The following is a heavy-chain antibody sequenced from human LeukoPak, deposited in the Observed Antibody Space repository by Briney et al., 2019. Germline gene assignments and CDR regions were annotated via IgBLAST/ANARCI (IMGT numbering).Heavy chain of an antibody. CDR1: GFTLSSYA. V-gene: IGHV3-30*04. J-gene: IGHJ3*02. Sequence: PGRSLRLSCAASGFTLSSYAMHWVRQAPGKGLEWVAVISYDGSNKYYADSVKGRFTISRDNSKNTLYLQMNSLRAEDTAVYYCANVYGDSLGVNAFDIWGQGTMVTVSS. CDR3: ANVYGDSLGVNAFDI. CDR2: ISYDGSNK. D-gene: IGHD4-17*01.